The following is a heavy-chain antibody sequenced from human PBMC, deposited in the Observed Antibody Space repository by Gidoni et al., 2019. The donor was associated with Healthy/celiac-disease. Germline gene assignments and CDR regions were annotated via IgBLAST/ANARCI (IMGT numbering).Heavy chain of an antibody. CDR1: GASISSSSYY. J-gene: IGHJ4*02. Sequence: QLPLQESCPGLVKPSETLSLTCTVPGASISSSSYYWAWIRQPPGKGMEWIGSIYYSGSTYYNPSLKSRVTISVDTSKNQFGLKLRAVTAADTAVYYCARLLLRLPPDDWGQGTLVTVSS. CDR3: ARLLLRLPPDD. V-gene: IGHV4-39*01. CDR2: IYYSGST. D-gene: IGHD3-3*01.